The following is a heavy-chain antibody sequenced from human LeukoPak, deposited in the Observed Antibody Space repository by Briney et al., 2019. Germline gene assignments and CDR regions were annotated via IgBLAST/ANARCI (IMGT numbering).Heavy chain of an antibody. Sequence: AGGSLRLSCAASGFTVSSNYMSWVRQAPGKGLEWVSVIYSGGSTYYADSVKGRFTISRDNSKNTLYLQMNSLRAEDTAVYYCAKDGTSYSSGWYYYYYYMDVWGKGTTVTVSS. D-gene: IGHD6-19*01. J-gene: IGHJ6*03. CDR2: IYSGGST. CDR3: AKDGTSYSSGWYYYYYYMDV. CDR1: GFTVSSNY. V-gene: IGHV3-53*01.